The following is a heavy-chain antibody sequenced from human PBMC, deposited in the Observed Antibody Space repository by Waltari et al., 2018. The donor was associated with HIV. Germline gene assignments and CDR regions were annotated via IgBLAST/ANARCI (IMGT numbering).Heavy chain of an antibody. V-gene: IGHV1-3*01. CDR3: AREYDFWSGGYHYYGMDV. Sequence: QVQLVQSGAVVKKPGASLRISCETSGYTFISYALHLVRQAPGQRPEWMGWINVGNYNTKYSQKFQDRVTITGDTSASTGYLDLSSLTSEDTAVYFCAREYDFWSGGYHYYGMDVWGQGTTVTVSS. CDR2: INVGNYNT. CDR1: GYTFISYA. D-gene: IGHD3-3*01. J-gene: IGHJ6*02.